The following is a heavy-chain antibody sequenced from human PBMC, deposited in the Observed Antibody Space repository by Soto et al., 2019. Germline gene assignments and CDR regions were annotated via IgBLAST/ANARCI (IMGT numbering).Heavy chain of an antibody. CDR3: ARDRYDRSGYEAPFDY. CDR2: ISSSSSTI. Sequence: EVQLVESGGGLVQPGGSLRLSCAASGFTFSSYSMNWVRQAPGKGLEWVSYISSSSSTIYYADSVKGRFTISRDNAKNSLYLQMNSLRDEDTAVYYCARDRYDRSGYEAPFDYWGQGTLVTVSS. V-gene: IGHV3-48*02. D-gene: IGHD3-22*01. J-gene: IGHJ4*02. CDR1: GFTFSSYS.